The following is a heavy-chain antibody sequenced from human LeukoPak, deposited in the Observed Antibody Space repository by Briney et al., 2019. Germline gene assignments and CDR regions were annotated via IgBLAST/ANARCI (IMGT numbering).Heavy chain of an antibody. Sequence: GASVKVSCKASGYTFTYHYIHLVRQAPGQGLEWMGIINPSNGDTNYAQRFQGRVTMTRDTSTSTVYMDLSSLDSEDTAVYYCARESDVGKDFDCWGQGTLVTVSS. CDR3: ARESDVGKDFDC. D-gene: IGHD1-1*01. CDR1: GYTFTYHY. CDR2: INPSNGDT. J-gene: IGHJ4*02. V-gene: IGHV1-46*01.